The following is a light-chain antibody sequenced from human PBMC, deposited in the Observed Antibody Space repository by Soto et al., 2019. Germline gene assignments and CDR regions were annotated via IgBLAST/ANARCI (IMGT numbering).Light chain of an antibody. Sequence: EIVMTQSPGTLSLSPGERATLSCRASQSVSSNLAWYQQKPGQAPRLLLYCASTRATGIPARFSGSGSGTEFTLTISSLESEDFAVYYCQQYNNWPQTFGQGTKVEIK. CDR1: QSVSSN. J-gene: IGKJ1*01. V-gene: IGKV3-15*01. CDR2: CAS. CDR3: QQYNNWPQT.